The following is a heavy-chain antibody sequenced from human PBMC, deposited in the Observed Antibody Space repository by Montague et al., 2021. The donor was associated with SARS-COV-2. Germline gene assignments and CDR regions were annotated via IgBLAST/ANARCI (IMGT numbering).Heavy chain of an antibody. CDR1: GFTFSDYY. Sequence: SLRLSCAASGFTFSDYYMTWIRQAPGKGLEWLSHISGRRGNIYYPDSVKGRFTISRDNAQNSLYLQLNSLRAEETAVYYFTGPRYYYDSSGYYYWGQGTPVTVSS. CDR2: ISGRRGNI. D-gene: IGHD3-22*01. V-gene: IGHV3-11*01. CDR3: TGPRYYYDSSGYYY. J-gene: IGHJ4*02.